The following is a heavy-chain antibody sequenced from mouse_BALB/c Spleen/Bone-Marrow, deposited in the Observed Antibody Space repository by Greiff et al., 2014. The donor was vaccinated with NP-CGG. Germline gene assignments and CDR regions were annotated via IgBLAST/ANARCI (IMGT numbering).Heavy chain of an antibody. J-gene: IGHJ1*01. Sequence: LKLSCAASGFTFSSYGMSWVRQTPGKRLAWVASISSGGSYTYYPDSLKGRFTIYREKTNNNLYMKMSSLKAEDTVMDYCAKNYDGSWHFDVWGAGTTLTGSS. CDR2: ISSGGSYT. V-gene: IGHV5-6*01. D-gene: IGHD1-2*01. CDR1: GFTFSSYG. CDR3: AKNYDGSWHFDV.